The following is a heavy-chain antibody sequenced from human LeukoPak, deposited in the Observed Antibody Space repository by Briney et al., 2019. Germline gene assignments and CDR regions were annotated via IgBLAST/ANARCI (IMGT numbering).Heavy chain of an antibody. D-gene: IGHD2-21*02. Sequence: SQTLSLTCTVSGVSISSGDYYWSWIRQPPGKGLEWIGYIYYSGSTYYNPSLKSRVTISVDTSKNQFSLKLSSVTAADTAVYYCARESVVVTTGHRFDPWGQGTLVTVSS. J-gene: IGHJ5*02. V-gene: IGHV4-30-4*01. CDR1: GVSISSGDYY. CDR2: IYYSGST. CDR3: ARESVVVTTGHRFDP.